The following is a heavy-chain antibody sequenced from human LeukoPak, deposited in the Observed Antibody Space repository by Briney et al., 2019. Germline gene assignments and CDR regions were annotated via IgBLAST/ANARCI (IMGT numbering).Heavy chain of an antibody. CDR1: GFTFNNYV. V-gene: IGHV3-23*01. D-gene: IGHD3-3*01. J-gene: IGHJ4*02. CDR2: ITGSGGTT. CDR3: ARDFWSGYYTFDY. Sequence: PGGSLRLSCAASGFTFNNYVMSWVRQPPGKGLEWVSTITGSGGTTYYADSVKGRFTISRDNAKNSLYLQMNSLRAEDTAVYYCARDFWSGYYTFDYWGQGTLVTVSS.